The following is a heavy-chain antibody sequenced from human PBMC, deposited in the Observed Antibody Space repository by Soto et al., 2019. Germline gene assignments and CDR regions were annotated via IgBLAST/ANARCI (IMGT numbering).Heavy chain of an antibody. D-gene: IGHD5-12*01. Sequence: GESLKISCKGSGYSFTSYWISWVRQMPGKGLEWMGRIDPSDSYTNYSPSFQGHVTISADKSISTAYLQWSSLKASDTAMYYCARCGYSGYDSYYYYYGMDVWGQGTTVTVSS. V-gene: IGHV5-10-1*01. J-gene: IGHJ6*02. CDR1: GYSFTSYW. CDR2: IDPSDSYT. CDR3: ARCGYSGYDSYYYYYGMDV.